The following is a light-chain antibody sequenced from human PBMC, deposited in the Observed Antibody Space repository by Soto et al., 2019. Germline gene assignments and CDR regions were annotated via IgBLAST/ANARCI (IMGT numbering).Light chain of an antibody. V-gene: IGKV3-20*01. CDR1: QSVSSSY. J-gene: IGKJ4*01. CDR3: QQYGSSVT. CDR2: GAS. Sequence: EIVLTQSPGTLSLSPGERPTLSCRASQSVSSSYLAWYQQKPGQAPRLLIYGASSRATGIPDRFSGSGSGTDFTLTISRLEPEDFAVYYCQQYGSSVTFGGGTKVEIK.